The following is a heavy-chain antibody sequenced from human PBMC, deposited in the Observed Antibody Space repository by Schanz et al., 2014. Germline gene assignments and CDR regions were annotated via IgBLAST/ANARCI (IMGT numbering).Heavy chain of an antibody. J-gene: IGHJ4*02. D-gene: IGHD3-22*01. CDR2: ISYHGSEK. V-gene: IGHV3-30*18. CDR3: AKSYDTSGYSGFDY. CDR1: GFSFSDYG. Sequence: VQLVESGGGVVQPGGSLRLSCAASGFSFSDYGMHWVRQAPGRGLEWVAVISYHGSEKYYADSVKGRFTISRDNSKNTLYLQMNSLRTEDTAVYFCAKSYDTSGYSGFDYWGQGTLVTVSS.